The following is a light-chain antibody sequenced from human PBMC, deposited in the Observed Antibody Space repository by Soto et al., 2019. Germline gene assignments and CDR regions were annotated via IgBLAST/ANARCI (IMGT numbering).Light chain of an antibody. Sequence: QSVLTQPPSVSGAPGQRVTISCTGSSSNIGAGYDVHWYQQLPGTAPTLLSYGNSNRPSGVPDRFSGSKSGTSASLAITGLQAEDEADYYCQSYDSSLSGYVFGTGTKLTVL. V-gene: IGLV1-40*01. CDR1: SSNIGAGYD. CDR3: QSYDSSLSGYV. J-gene: IGLJ1*01. CDR2: GNS.